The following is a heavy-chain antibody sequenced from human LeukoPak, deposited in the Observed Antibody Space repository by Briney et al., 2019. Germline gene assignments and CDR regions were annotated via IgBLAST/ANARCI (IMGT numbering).Heavy chain of an antibody. CDR2: ISGRGT. CDR3: AKGHRDVDY. Sequence: GGTLRLSCAASGFTFSDYGMSWVRQAPGKGLEWVSDISGRGTFYADSVKGRFTISRDNSKNTVDLQMNSLRAEDTAVYCCAKGHRDVDYWGQGTLVTVSS. J-gene: IGHJ4*02. CDR1: GFTFSDYG. V-gene: IGHV3-23*01.